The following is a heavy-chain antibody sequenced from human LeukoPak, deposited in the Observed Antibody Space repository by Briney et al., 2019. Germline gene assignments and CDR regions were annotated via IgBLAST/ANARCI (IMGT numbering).Heavy chain of an antibody. V-gene: IGHV4-4*02. D-gene: IGHD2/OR15-2a*01. Sequence: SGTLSLTCDVSGGSISATNWWTWVRQPPGGGLEWIREVHLSGRSHYSPSLESRVTMSADMSENHISLHLTSVTAADTAVYYCAREGGFYRPLDYTGPGTLVIVSS. CDR2: VHLSGRS. CDR1: GGSISATNW. J-gene: IGHJ4*02. CDR3: AREGGFYRPLDY.